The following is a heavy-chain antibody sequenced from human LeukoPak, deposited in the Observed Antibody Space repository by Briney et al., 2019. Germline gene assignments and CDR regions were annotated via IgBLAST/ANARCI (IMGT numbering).Heavy chain of an antibody. V-gene: IGHV3-74*01. Sequence: GGSLRLSCAASGFTLSGYWMHWVRHAPGKWLMWVSGINGDGGSRSYADSVKGRFTISRDNAKNTLYVQINSLRVEDTAVYCFVRSYWGTSNCYGWFDPWRQGTQVSVRS. CDR1: GFTLSGYW. CDR2: INGDGGSR. CDR3: VRSYWGTSNCYGWFDP. J-gene: IGHJ5*02. D-gene: IGHD2-2*01.